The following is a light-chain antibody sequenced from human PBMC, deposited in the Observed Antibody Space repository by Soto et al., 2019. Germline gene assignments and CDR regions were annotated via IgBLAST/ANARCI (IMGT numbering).Light chain of an antibody. J-gene: IGKJ5*01. CDR3: QQYNSYPYT. CDR1: QTISSW. Sequence: DIQMTQSPSTLSGSVGDRVTITCRASQTISSWLAWYQQKPGKAPKLLIYKASTLKSGVPSRFSGSGSGTEFTLTISSLQPDDSATYYCQQYNSYPYTFGQGTRLEI. CDR2: KAS. V-gene: IGKV1-5*03.